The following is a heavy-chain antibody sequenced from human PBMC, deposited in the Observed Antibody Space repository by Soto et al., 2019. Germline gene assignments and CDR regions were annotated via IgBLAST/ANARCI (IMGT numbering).Heavy chain of an antibody. V-gene: IGHV3-48*02. CDR3: VGGYYYDSSGYYAFDI. CDR1: GFTFSSYS. CDR2: ISSSSSTI. D-gene: IGHD3-22*01. J-gene: IGHJ3*02. Sequence: GGSLRLSCAASGFTFSSYSMNWVRQAPGKGLEWVSYISSSSSTIYYGDSMKGRFTISRDNAKNSLYLQMNSLRDEDTAVYYCVGGYYYDSSGYYAFDIWGQGTMVTVSS.